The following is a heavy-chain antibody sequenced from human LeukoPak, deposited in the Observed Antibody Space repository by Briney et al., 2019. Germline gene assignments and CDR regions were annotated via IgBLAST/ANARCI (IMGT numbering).Heavy chain of an antibody. CDR2: ISGSGGST. Sequence: GGSLRLSCAASGFTFSSYAMSWVRQAPGKGLEWVSAISGSGGSTYYADSVKGRSTISRDNSKNTLYLQMNSLRAEDTAVYYCAKDLERYSSGWYVFDYWGQGTLVTVSS. CDR1: GFTFSSYA. D-gene: IGHD6-19*01. CDR3: AKDLERYSSGWYVFDY. V-gene: IGHV3-23*01. J-gene: IGHJ4*02.